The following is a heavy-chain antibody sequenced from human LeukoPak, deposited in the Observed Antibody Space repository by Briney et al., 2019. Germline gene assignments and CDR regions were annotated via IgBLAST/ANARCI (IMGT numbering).Heavy chain of an antibody. CDR1: GFTFSSYD. V-gene: IGHV3-13*01. CDR3: ARRFDY. CDR2: IGTAGDT. J-gene: IGHJ4*02. Sequence: PGGSLRLSCAASGFTFSSYDMHWVRQPTGKGLEWVSAIGTAGDTYYSHSVKGRFTISRENAKNSLYLHMNSLSAGDTAVYYCARRFDYWGPGTLVTVSS.